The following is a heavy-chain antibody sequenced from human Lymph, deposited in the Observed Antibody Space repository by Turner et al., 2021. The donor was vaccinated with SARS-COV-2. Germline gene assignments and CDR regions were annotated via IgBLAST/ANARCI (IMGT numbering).Heavy chain of an antibody. Sequence: EVQLVESGGGLVKPGGSLRLSCAASGFTFSSYSRNWVRQAPGKGLECVSSISSSSSYIYYADSVKGRFTISRDNAKNSLYLQMNSLRAEDTAVYYCARDLAPYYFYGMDVWGQGTTVTVSS. CDR1: GFTFSSYS. D-gene: IGHD3-3*02. V-gene: IGHV3-21*01. CDR2: ISSSSSYI. J-gene: IGHJ6*02. CDR3: ARDLAPYYFYGMDV.